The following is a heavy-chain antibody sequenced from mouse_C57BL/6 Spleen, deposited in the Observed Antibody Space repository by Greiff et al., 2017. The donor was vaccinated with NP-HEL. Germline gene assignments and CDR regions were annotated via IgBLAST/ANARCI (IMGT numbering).Heavy chain of an antibody. V-gene: IGHV1-81*01. CDR1: GYTFTSYG. J-gene: IGHJ4*01. CDR3: ERKGGYYYGSRGEDYAMDY. D-gene: IGHD1-1*01. CDR2: IYPRSGNT. Sequence: VQLQQSGAELARPGASVKLSCKASGYTFTSYGISWVKQRTGQGLEWIGEIYPRSGNTYYNEKFKGKATLTADKSSSTAYMELRSLTSEDSAVYFCERKGGYYYGSRGEDYAMDYWGQGTSVTVSS.